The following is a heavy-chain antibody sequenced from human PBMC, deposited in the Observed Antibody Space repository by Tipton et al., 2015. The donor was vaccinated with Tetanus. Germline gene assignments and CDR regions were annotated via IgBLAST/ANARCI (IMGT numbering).Heavy chain of an antibody. J-gene: IGHJ4*02. CDR3: ARDGGRYCSSTSYYLGY. CDR1: GFTFSSYA. CDR2: ISYGGSNK. V-gene: IGHV3-30-3*01. D-gene: IGHD2-2*01. Sequence: SLRLSCAASGFTFSSYAMRWVRQAPGKGLEWVAVISYGGSNKYYADSVKGRFTISRDNSKNTLYLQMNSLRAEDTAVYYCARDGGRYCSSTSYYLGYWGQGTLVTVSS.